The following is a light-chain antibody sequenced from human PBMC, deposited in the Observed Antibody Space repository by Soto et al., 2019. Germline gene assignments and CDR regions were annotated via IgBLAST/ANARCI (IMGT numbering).Light chain of an antibody. J-gene: IGLJ1*01. CDR2: DVS. V-gene: IGLV2-14*01. Sequence: QSVLTQPASVSGSPGQSITISCTGTSSDVGGYNYVSWYQQHPGKAPKFMIYDVSNRPSGVSNRFSGSKSGNTASLTTSGLQAEDEADYYCSSYTSSSSLYVFGTGTKVTVL. CDR1: SSDVGGYNY. CDR3: SSYTSSSSLYV.